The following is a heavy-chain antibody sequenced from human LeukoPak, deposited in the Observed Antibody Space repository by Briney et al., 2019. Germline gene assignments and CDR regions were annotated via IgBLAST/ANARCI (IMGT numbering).Heavy chain of an antibody. CDR3: ARYSGDYSANLYYFDY. CDR2: IYSGGST. D-gene: IGHD4-23*01. J-gene: IGHJ4*02. Sequence: PGGSLRLSCAASGFTVSSNYMSWVRQAPGKGLEWVSVIYSGGSTYYADSVKGRFTISRDNSKNTLYLQMNNLRVEDTAIYYCARYSGDYSANLYYFDYWGQGTLVTVSS. CDR1: GFTVSSNY. V-gene: IGHV3-66*01.